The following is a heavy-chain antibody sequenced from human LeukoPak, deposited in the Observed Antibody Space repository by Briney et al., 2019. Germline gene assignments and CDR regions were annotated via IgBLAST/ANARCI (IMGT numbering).Heavy chain of an antibody. D-gene: IGHD3-22*01. V-gene: IGHV3-48*04. CDR1: GFTFSSYS. CDR3: ARDMYYYDSSGYPH. CDR2: ISSSGSTR. Sequence: GGSLRLSCAASGFTFSSYSMNWVRQAPGKGLEWVSYISSSGSTRYYADSVKGRFTISRDNAKNSLYLQMNSLRAEDTAVYYCARDMYYYDSSGYPHWGQGTLVTVSS. J-gene: IGHJ4*02.